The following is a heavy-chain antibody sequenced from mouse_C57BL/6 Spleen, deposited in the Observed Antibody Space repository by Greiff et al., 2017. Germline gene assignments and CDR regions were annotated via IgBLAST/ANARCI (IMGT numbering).Heavy chain of an antibody. CDR3: ARSGYYSNLMDY. CDR2: IHPNSGST. J-gene: IGHJ2*01. Sequence: VQLQQPGAELVKPGASVKLSCKASGYTFTSYWMHWVKQRPGQGLEWIGMIHPNSGSTNYNEKFKSKATLTVDKSSSTAYMQLSSLTSEDSAVYYCARSGYYSNLMDYWGQGTTLTVSS. CDR1: GYTFTSYW. D-gene: IGHD2-5*01. V-gene: IGHV1-64*01.